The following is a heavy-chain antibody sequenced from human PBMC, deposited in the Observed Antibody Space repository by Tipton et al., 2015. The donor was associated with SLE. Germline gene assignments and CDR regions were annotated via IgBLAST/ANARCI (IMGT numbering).Heavy chain of an antibody. D-gene: IGHD2-8*01. CDR1: GFTFSSYS. V-gene: IGHV3-21*01. CDR2: ISSSSYI. CDR3: AGTNGVLMGVVAFDI. J-gene: IGHJ3*02. Sequence: GSLRLSCAASGFTFSSYSMNWVRQAPGKGLEWVSSISSSSYIYYADSVKGRFTISRDNAKNSLYLQMNSLRAEDTAVYYCAGTNGVLMGVVAFDIWGQGTMVTVSS.